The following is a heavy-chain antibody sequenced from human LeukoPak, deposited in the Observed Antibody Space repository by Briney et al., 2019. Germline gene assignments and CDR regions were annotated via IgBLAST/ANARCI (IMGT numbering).Heavy chain of an antibody. CDR2: INTDGSRT. CDR1: GFTFGTFW. V-gene: IGHV3-74*01. J-gene: IGHJ4*02. Sequence: GGSLRLSCAASGFTFGTFWMHWVRQAPGKGLVWVSRINTDGSRTDYADSVKGRFTISRDNAKNTLYLQMNSLRAEDTAVYYCARDVGYSGYDSDFDYWGQGTLVTVSS. CDR3: ARDVGYSGYDSDFDY. D-gene: IGHD5-12*01.